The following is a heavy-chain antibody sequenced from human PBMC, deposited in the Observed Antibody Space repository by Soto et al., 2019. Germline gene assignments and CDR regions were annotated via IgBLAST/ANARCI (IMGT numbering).Heavy chain of an antibody. CDR3: AREEDGSFDY. CDR2: INPGNDKT. J-gene: IGHJ4*02. CDR1: GYSFTSYA. D-gene: IGHD2-15*01. V-gene: IGHV1-3*01. Sequence: ASVKVSCKASGYSFTSYAIHWVRQAPGQRLEWMGWINPGNDKTAYSQKFQGRVTITGDTSASTAYMELSSLRSEDTTVYYCAREEDGSFDYWGQGTLVTVSS.